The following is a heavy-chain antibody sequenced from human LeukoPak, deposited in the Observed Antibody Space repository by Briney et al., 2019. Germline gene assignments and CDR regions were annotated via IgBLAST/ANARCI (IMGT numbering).Heavy chain of an antibody. CDR3: ARAYADYVGYFFFDY. J-gene: IGHJ4*02. Sequence: GGSLRLSCAASGFTFNNYAMNWVRQAPGKGLEWVSSISGGGETTYYADSAKGRFTISRDNSQNTLYLQMDSLRAEDTAVYYCARAYADYVGYFFFDYWGQGTLVTVSS. CDR1: GFTFNNYA. V-gene: IGHV3-23*01. D-gene: IGHD4-17*01. CDR2: ISGGGETT.